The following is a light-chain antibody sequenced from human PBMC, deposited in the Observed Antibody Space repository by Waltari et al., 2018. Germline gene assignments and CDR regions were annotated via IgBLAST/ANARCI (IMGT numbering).Light chain of an antibody. V-gene: IGLV1-44*01. CDR2: GNN. J-gene: IGLJ2*01. Sequence: QSVLTQPPSASGPPGQTVSISCSGGSSNIAVNPVNWYQQLPGMAPKLLINGNNQRPSGVPDRFSGSKSGTSASLAISGLQSEDEADYYCAAWDDSLYGRVFGGGTKLTVL. CDR3: AAWDDSLYGRV. CDR1: SSNIAVNP.